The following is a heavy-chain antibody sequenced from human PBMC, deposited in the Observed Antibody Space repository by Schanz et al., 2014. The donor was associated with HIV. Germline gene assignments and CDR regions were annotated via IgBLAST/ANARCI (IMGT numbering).Heavy chain of an antibody. D-gene: IGHD6-6*01. V-gene: IGHV3-30*18. J-gene: IGHJ4*02. Sequence: QVQLVESGGGVVQPGRSLRLSCAASGFTFSSYSMNWVRQAPGKGLEWVAVISYDGSNKYYADSVKGRFTISRDNSKNTLYLQMNSLRAEDTAVYYCAKDRYSSSYFDYWGQGTLVTVSS. CDR2: ISYDGSNK. CDR3: AKDRYSSSYFDY. CDR1: GFTFSSYS.